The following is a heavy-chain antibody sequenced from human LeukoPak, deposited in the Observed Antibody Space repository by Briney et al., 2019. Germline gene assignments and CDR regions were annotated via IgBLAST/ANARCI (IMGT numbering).Heavy chain of an antibody. V-gene: IGHV4-30-2*01. D-gene: IGHD3-10*01. CDR3: ARYRGSGSFDY. CDR1: GGSISSGGYY. J-gene: IGHJ4*02. Sequence: SETLSLTCTVSGGSISSGGYYWSWIRQPPGKGLEWIGYIYPRGSTYYNPSLKSRVTISVDRSENQFSLKLSSVTAADTAVYYCARYRGSGSFDYWGQGTLVTVSS. CDR2: IYPRGST.